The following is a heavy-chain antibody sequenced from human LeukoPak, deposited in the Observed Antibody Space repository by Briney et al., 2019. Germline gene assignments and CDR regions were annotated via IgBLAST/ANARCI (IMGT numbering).Heavy chain of an antibody. CDR3: APVSGDSTRDYYYMDV. CDR1: GGSISSYY. Sequence: PSETLSLTCTVSGGSISSYYWSWIRQPPGKGLECIGYIYYSGSTNYNPSLKSRVTISVDTSKNQFSLKQSSVTAADTAVYYCAPVSGDSTRDYYYMDVWGKGTTVTVSS. V-gene: IGHV4-59*01. J-gene: IGHJ6*03. D-gene: IGHD4-17*01. CDR2: IYYSGST.